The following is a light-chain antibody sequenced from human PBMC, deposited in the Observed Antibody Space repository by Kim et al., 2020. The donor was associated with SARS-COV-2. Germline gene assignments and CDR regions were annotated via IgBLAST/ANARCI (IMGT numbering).Light chain of an antibody. CDR3: HQYATSPET. CDR2: SAS. V-gene: IGKV3-20*01. Sequence: ENVLTQSPGTLSLSPGERATLSCRASQSVSSNFLAWYQQRAGQAPRLLIYSASSRASGIPDRFSGSGSGTDFTLTISTLEPEDFALYYCHQYATSPETFGQGTQVDI. CDR1: QSVSSNF. J-gene: IGKJ1*01.